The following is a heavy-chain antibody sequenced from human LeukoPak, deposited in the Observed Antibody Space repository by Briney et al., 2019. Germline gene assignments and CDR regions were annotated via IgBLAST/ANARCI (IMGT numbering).Heavy chain of an antibody. CDR1: GFTFSSYG. CDR2: IRYDGSNK. J-gene: IGHJ4*02. CDR3: AKVGYSYGHS. Sequence: GGSLRLSCAASGFTFSSYGMHWVRQAPGKGLEWVAFIRYDGSNKYYADSAKGRCTISRDNSKNTLYLQMNSLRAEDTAVYYCAKVGYSYGHSWGQGTLVTVSS. D-gene: IGHD5-18*01. V-gene: IGHV3-30*02.